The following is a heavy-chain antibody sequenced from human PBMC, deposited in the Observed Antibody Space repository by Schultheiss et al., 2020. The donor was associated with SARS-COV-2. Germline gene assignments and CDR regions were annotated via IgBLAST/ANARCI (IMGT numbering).Heavy chain of an antibody. CDR3: AREGLGCSGGSCHEDY. V-gene: IGHV3-21*01. Sequence: GGSLRLSCAASGFTFSSYAMSWVRQAPGKGLEWVSSISSSSSYIYYADSVKGRFTISRDNAKNSLYLQMNSLRAEDTAVYYCAREGLGCSGGSCHEDYWGQGTLVTVSS. D-gene: IGHD2-15*01. CDR1: GFTFSSYA. J-gene: IGHJ4*02. CDR2: ISSSSSYI.